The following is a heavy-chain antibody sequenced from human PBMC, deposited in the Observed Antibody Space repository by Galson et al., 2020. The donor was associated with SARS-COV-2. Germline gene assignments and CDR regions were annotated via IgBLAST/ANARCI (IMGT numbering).Heavy chain of an antibody. CDR1: GFTFSDFP. CDR3: TREGPTLSGITRAFDI. V-gene: IGHV3-30*01. CDR2: ISHDGNDK. Sequence: GESLKISCAASGFTFSDFPMHWVRQAPGQGLDWVSFISHDGNDKFYGDSVKGRFTISRDNSKNTVFLQMTSLRPEDTAIYYCTREGPTLSGITRAFDIWGQGTMVTVSS. J-gene: IGHJ3*02. D-gene: IGHD1-7*01.